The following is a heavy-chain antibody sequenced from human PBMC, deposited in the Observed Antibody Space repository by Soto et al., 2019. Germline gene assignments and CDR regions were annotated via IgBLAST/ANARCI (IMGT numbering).Heavy chain of an antibody. CDR2: IYYSGST. J-gene: IGHJ4*02. CDR3: ARDLPTLDY. CDR1: GGSISSYY. V-gene: IGHV4-59*12. Sequence: SETLSLTCTVSGGSISSYYWSWIRQPPGKGLEWIGYIYYSGSTYYNPSLKSRVTISVDTSKNQFSLKLSSVTAADTAVYYCARDLPTLDYWGQGTLVTVSS.